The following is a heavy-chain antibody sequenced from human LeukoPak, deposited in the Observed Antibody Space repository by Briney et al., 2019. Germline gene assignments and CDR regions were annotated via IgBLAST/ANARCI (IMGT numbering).Heavy chain of an antibody. CDR2: IKQDGSEK. CDR3: ARARGSGNPKVGMDV. D-gene: IGHD3-10*01. J-gene: IGHJ6*02. V-gene: IGHV3-7*04. Sequence: GGSLRLSCAASGFTFSSYWMSWVRQAPGKGLEWVANIKQDGSEKYYVDSVKGRFTISRDNAKNSLYLQMNSLRAEDTAVCYCARARGSGNPKVGMDVWGQGTTVTVSS. CDR1: GFTFSSYW.